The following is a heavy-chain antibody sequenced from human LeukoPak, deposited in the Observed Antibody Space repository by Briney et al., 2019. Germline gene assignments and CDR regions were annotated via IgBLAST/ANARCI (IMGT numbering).Heavy chain of an antibody. CDR2: ISGSGGST. J-gene: IGHJ5*02. D-gene: IGHD6-19*01. CDR3: AREEVAGTIGWFDP. CDR1: GFTFSSYG. V-gene: IGHV3-23*01. Sequence: GGSLRLSCAASGFTFSSYGMSWVRQAPGKGLEWVSAISGSGGSTYYADSVKGRFTISRDNSKNTLYLQMNSLRSEDTAVYYCAREEVAGTIGWFDPWGQGTLVTVSS.